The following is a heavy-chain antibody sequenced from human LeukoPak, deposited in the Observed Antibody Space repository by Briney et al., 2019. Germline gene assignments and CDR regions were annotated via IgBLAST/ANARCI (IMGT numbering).Heavy chain of an antibody. D-gene: IGHD3-10*01. CDR3: ARYYYGSGLHYSDY. CDR2: INPNSGGT. CDR1: GYTFTGYY. J-gene: IGHJ4*02. Sequence: ASVKVSCKASGYTFTGYYMHWVRQAPGQGLEWMGWINPNSGGTNYAQKFQGRVTMTRDTSISTAYMELSRLRSDDTAVYYCARYYYGSGLHYSDYWGQGTLVTVSS. V-gene: IGHV1-2*02.